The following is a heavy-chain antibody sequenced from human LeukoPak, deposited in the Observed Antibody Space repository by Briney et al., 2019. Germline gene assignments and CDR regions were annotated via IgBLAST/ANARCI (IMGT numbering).Heavy chain of an antibody. D-gene: IGHD6-19*01. Sequence: SETLSLTCAVSGGSISSYYWSWIRQPPGKGLEWIGYIYYSGSTNYNPSLKSRVTISVDTSKNQFSLKLSSVTAADTAVYYCARYSSGMGTTFDYWGQGTLVTVSS. J-gene: IGHJ4*02. V-gene: IGHV4-59*01. CDR2: IYYSGST. CDR3: ARYSSGMGTTFDY. CDR1: GGSISSYY.